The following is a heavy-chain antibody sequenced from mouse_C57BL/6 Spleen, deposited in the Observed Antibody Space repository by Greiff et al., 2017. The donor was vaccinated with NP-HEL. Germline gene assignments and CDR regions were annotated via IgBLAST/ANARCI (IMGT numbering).Heavy chain of an antibody. J-gene: IGHJ2*01. CDR2: IYPGSGST. CDR3: ARGGTSFDY. CDR1: GYTFTSYW. V-gene: IGHV1-55*01. Sequence: VQLQQPGAELVKPGASVKMSCKASGYTFTSYWITWVKQRPGQGLEWIGDIYPGSGSTNYNEKFKSKATLTVDTSSSTAYMQRSSVTSEDSTVYYCARGGTSFDYWGQGTTLTVSS.